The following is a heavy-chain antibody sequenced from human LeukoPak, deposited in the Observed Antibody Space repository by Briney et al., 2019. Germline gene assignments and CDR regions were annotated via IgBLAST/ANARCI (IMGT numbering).Heavy chain of an antibody. CDR2: IFYSGST. Sequence: SQTLSLTCTVSGGSISSGSYYWSWIRQPAGKGLEWIGSIFYSGSTYYNPSLKSRVTISVDTSKNQLSLKLRSVTAADTAVYYCAKEVLGPWGQGTLVTVSS. D-gene: IGHD7-27*01. V-gene: IGHV4-39*07. CDR3: AKEVLGP. J-gene: IGHJ5*02. CDR1: GGSISSGSYY.